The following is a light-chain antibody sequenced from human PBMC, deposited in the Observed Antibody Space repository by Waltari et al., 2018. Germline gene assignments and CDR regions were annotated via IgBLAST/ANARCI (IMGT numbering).Light chain of an antibody. V-gene: IGKV1-5*03. CDR1: QSFKNN. Sequence: DIQMTQSPSTLSASVGDRITITCRTSQSFKNNLDWYQQKPGKAPKVLIHEASRLEGGVPSRFSGSGYGTEFTLTISSLQPDDFATYYCQEYDSLPVTFGGGTRVEIK. J-gene: IGKJ4*01. CDR2: EAS. CDR3: QEYDSLPVT.